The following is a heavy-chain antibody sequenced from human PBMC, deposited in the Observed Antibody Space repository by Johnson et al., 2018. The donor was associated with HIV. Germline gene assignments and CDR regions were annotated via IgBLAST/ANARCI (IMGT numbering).Heavy chain of an antibody. CDR2: ISYDGSNK. J-gene: IGHJ3*02. Sequence: VQLVESGGGLIQPGGSLRLSCAASGFTFSNYAMHWVRQAPGKGLEWVAVISYDGSNKYYADSVKGRFIIPRDNSKNTLYLQMNSLRPDDTAVYFCAKEQPYYYDNRHAFDIWGQGTMVTVSS. CDR3: AKEQPYYYDNRHAFDI. CDR1: GFTFSNYA. V-gene: IGHV3-30*19. D-gene: IGHD3-22*01.